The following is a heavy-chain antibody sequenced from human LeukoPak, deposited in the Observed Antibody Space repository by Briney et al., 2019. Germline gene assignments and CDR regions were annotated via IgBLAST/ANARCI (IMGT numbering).Heavy chain of an antibody. V-gene: IGHV3-13*04. J-gene: IGHJ4*02. Sequence: GGSLRLSCAASGFTFSSYDMHWVRQVTGKRLEWVSAIGIAGDTYYLDSVKGRFTISRENAKNSLYLQMNSLRAGDTAVYYCVRESYQPYWGQGTLVTVSS. D-gene: IGHD2-2*01. CDR2: IGIAGDT. CDR1: GFTFSSYD. CDR3: VRESYQPY.